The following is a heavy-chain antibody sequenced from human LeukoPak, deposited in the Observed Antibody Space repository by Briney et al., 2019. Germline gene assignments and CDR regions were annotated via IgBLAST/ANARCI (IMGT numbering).Heavy chain of an antibody. Sequence: ASVKVSCKASGYTFTGYYMHWVRQAPGQVLGWMGWINPNSGGTNYAQKFQGRVTMTRDTSISTAYMELSRLRSDDTAVYYCARDPLYIWWLRTHPGQDYYFDYWGQGTLVTVSS. D-gene: IGHD5-12*01. CDR3: ARDPLYIWWLRTHPGQDYYFDY. J-gene: IGHJ4*02. CDR1: GYTFTGYY. CDR2: INPNSGGT. V-gene: IGHV1-2*02.